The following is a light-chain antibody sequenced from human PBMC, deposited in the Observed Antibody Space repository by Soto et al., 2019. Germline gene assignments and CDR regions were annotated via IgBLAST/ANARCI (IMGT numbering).Light chain of an antibody. J-gene: IGKJ5*01. CDR3: QQYESLPLT. V-gene: IGKV3-20*01. CDR2: GAS. Sequence: EIVLTQSPGTLPLSPGERATLSCRASQSVTNNYLAWYQQKPSQAPRLLIFGASSRAAGIPDRFSGSGSGTDFTLAIGRLEPEDFATYYCQQYESLPLTFGQGTRLEIK. CDR1: QSVTNNY.